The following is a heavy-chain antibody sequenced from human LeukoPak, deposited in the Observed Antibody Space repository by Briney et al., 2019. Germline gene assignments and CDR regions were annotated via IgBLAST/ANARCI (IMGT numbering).Heavy chain of an antibody. CDR3: ARYGGGIAAAGGPDY. CDR2: IYPGDSDT. Sequence: GESLKISCKGSGYSFTSYWIGWLRQMPGKGLEWMGIIYPGDSDTRYSPSFQGQVTISADKSISTAYLQWSSLKASDTAMYYCARYGGGIAAAGGPDYWGQGTLVTVSS. J-gene: IGHJ4*02. CDR1: GYSFTSYW. D-gene: IGHD6-13*01. V-gene: IGHV5-51*01.